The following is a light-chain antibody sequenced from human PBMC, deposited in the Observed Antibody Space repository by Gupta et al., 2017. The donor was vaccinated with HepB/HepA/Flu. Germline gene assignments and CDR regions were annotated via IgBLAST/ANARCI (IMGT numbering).Light chain of an antibody. Sequence: QSALTQPASVSGSPGQSITISCAGPTRDIGNYNLVSWYQQHPGKAPRLMIYEVTERPSGVSNRFSGSKSGNTASLTISGLQAEDEADYYCSSHVGLTTFVVFGGGTKVTV. V-gene: IGLV2-23*02. CDR2: EVT. J-gene: IGLJ2*01. CDR1: TRDIGNYNL. CDR3: SSHVGLTTFVV.